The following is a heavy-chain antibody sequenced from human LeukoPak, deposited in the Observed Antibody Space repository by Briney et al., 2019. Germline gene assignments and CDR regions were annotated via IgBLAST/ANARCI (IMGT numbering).Heavy chain of an antibody. V-gene: IGHV3-48*01. D-gene: IGHD3-10*01. CDR3: ASPYYGSGSYYNVRNNDAFDI. J-gene: IGHJ3*02. CDR1: GFTFSSYS. Sequence: GVSLRLSCAASGFTFSSYSMTWVRQAPGKGLEWVSYITYSSSTIYYADSVKGRFTISRDNAKNSLYLQMNSLRAEDTAVYYCASPYYGSGSYYNVRNNDAFDIWGQGTMVTVSS. CDR2: ITYSSSTI.